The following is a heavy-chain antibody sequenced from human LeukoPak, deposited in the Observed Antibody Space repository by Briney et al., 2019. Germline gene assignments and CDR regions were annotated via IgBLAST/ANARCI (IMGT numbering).Heavy chain of an antibody. CDR1: GYTFTSYY. D-gene: IGHD1-26*01. Sequence: ASVKVSCKASGYTFTSYYMHWVRQAPGQGLEWMGIINPSGGSTSYAQKFQGRVTMTRDTSTSTVYMELSSLRSEDTAVYYCARDGGSYRKGAYYLDYWGQGTLVTVSS. V-gene: IGHV1-46*01. CDR2: INPSGGST. J-gene: IGHJ4*02. CDR3: ARDGGSYRKGAYYLDY.